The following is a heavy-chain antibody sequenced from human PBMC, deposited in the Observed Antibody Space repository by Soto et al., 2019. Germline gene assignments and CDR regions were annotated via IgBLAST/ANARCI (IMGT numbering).Heavy chain of an antibody. CDR1: GFTFSNYA. D-gene: IGHD3-10*02. J-gene: IGHJ6*02. Sequence: QVQLVESGGGVVQPGRSLRLSCAASGFTFSNYAIHWVRQAPGKGLEWVALISYDGSIKYYADSVKGRFTISRDNSKNTLYLQMNSLRGEDTAVYYCARGPEYYVLYGVDVWGQGTTVTVSS. V-gene: IGHV3-30-3*01. CDR2: ISYDGSIK. CDR3: ARGPEYYVLYGVDV.